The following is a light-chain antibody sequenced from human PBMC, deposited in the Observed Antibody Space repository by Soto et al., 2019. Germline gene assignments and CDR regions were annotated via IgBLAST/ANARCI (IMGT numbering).Light chain of an antibody. CDR3: AAWDDSLNGVV. CDR2: SNN. J-gene: IGLJ2*01. V-gene: IGLV1-44*01. CDR1: SSNIGRNT. Sequence: QSVLTQPPSASGTPGQRVTISCSGSSSNIGRNTVNWYQQLPGTAPKLLIYSNNQRPSGVSDRFSASKSGSSASLAISGLQSEDEADYYCAAWDDSLNGVVFGGGTKLTVL.